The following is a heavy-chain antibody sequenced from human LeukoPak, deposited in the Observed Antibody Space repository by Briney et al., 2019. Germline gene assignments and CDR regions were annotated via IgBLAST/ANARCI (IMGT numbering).Heavy chain of an antibody. CDR1: GFTFSTYA. CDR2: ISGSGDNT. J-gene: IGHJ5*02. V-gene: IGHV3-23*01. CDR3: ATTTTVPSGFDP. D-gene: IGHD4-11*01. Sequence: GGSLRLSCTASGFTFSTYAMSWVRQAAGKGLEWVSGISGSGDNTYYADAVKGRFTISRDNSKNTLYLQMNSLRAEDTAVYYCATTTTVPSGFDPWGQGTLVTVSS.